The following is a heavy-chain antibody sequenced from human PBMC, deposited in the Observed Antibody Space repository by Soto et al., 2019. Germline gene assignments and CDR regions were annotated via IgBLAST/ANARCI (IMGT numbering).Heavy chain of an antibody. J-gene: IGHJ6*02. D-gene: IGHD5-18*01. Sequence: GGSLRLSCAASGFTFSNAWMNWVRQAPGKGLEWVGRIKSKTDGGTTDYAAPVKGRFTISRDDSKNTLYLQMNSLKTEDTAVYYCTTDLSGYSYGSYYYYGMDVWGQGTTVTVSS. V-gene: IGHV3-15*07. CDR3: TTDLSGYSYGSYYYYGMDV. CDR1: GFTFSNAW. CDR2: IKSKTDGGTT.